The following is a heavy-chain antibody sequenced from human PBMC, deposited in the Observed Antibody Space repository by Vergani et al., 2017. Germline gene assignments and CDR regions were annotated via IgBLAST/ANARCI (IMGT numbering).Heavy chain of an antibody. CDR2: MNPNSGNT. J-gene: IGHJ6*03. V-gene: IGHV1-8*02. CDR1: GYTFTSYD. CDR3: MVWLGYCSGGSCYGEYPYYYYYYMDV. Sequence: QVQLVQSGAEVKKPGASVKVSCKASGYTFTSYDINWVRQATGQGLEWMGWMNPNSGNTGYAQKFQGRVTMTRNTSISTAYMELSSLRWEDTAVYCCMVWLGYCSGGSCYGEYPYYYYYYMDVWGKGTTVTVSS. D-gene: IGHD2-15*01.